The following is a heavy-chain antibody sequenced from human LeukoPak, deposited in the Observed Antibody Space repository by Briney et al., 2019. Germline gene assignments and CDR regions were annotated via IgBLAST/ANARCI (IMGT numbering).Heavy chain of an antibody. J-gene: IGHJ4*02. CDR2: IIPIFGTA. Sequence: SVKVSCKASGGTFSSYAIIWVRQAPGQGLEWMGGIIPIFGTANYAQKFQGRVTITTDESTSTAYMELSSLRSEDTAVYYCARGGDSSGYYYEGDYFDYWGQGTLVTVSS. V-gene: IGHV1-69*05. D-gene: IGHD3-22*01. CDR3: ARGGDSSGYYYEGDYFDY. CDR1: GGTFSSYA.